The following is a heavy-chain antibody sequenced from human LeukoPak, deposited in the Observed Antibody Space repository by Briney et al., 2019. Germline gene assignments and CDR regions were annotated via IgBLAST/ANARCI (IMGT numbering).Heavy chain of an antibody. CDR1: GGTFSSDA. D-gene: IGHD5-12*01. J-gene: IGHJ4*02. V-gene: IGHV7-4-1*04. CDR3: ARSGHSGYDHPGGIDY. CDR2: INTDTGNP. Sequence: GASVKVSCKASGGTFSSDAMNWVRQAPGQGLEWMGWINTDTGNPKYAQGFTGRFVFSLDTSVSMAYLQISSLKAEDTAVYYCARSGHSGYDHPGGIDYWGQGSLVTVSS.